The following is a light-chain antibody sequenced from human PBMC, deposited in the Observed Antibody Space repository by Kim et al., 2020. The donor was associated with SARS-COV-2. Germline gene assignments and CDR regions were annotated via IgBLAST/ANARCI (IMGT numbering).Light chain of an antibody. CDR1: SSDVGGYNY. CDR3: SSYTSTSSVI. Sequence: GQAITTACTGTSSDVGGYNYVSWHQQYPGKAPKIMIYDVINRPSAVSNRFSGSKSGNTASLTISGLQAEDEADYYCSSYTSTSSVIFGGGTQLTVL. CDR2: DVI. J-gene: IGLJ2*01. V-gene: IGLV2-14*03.